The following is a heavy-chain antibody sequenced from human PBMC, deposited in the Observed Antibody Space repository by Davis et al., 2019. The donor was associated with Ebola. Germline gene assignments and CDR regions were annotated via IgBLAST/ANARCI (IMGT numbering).Heavy chain of an antibody. J-gene: IGHJ4*02. V-gene: IGHV3-23*01. Sequence: PGGSLRLSCAASGFTFSSYGMHWVRQTPGKGLEWVSAITGRSDNTHYADSVKDRFTISRDNSANTLYLQMTSLRAEDTAIYYCAKDTYVWSYDSWGQGTLVTVSS. CDR3: AKDTYVWSYDS. CDR2: ITGRSDNT. D-gene: IGHD3-10*02. CDR1: GFTFSSYG.